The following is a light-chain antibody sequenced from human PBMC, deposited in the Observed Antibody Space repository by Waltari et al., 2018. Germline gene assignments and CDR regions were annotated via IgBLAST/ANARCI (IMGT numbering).Light chain of an antibody. J-gene: IGLJ1*01. Sequence: QSALTQPPSASGSPGQSVTISCTGTSSDVGSYNYVPWYQHHPGKVPRLMIYEVSRRPSGVPDRFSGSKSGNTASLTVSGLQAEDKADYYCSSYAGSNNLGLCVFGTGTKVTVL. CDR3: SSYAGSNNLGLCV. CDR2: EVS. V-gene: IGLV2-8*01. CDR1: SSDVGSYNY.